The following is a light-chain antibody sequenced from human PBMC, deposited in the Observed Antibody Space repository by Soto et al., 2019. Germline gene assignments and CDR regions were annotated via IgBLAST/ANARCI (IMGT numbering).Light chain of an antibody. CDR3: QQLNSYPRT. V-gene: IGKV1-9*01. CDR1: QDISSY. J-gene: IGKJ1*01. CDR2: AAS. Sequence: IQLTQSPSSLSASVGDRVTITCRASQDISSYLAWYQQKPGKAPKLLLYAASTLQSGVPSRFSGRGSGTDFTLTISSLQPEDFGTYYCQQLNSYPRTFGQGTKVEIK.